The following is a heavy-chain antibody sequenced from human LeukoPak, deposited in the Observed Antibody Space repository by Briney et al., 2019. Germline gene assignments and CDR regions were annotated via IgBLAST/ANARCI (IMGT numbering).Heavy chain of an antibody. D-gene: IGHD3-22*01. Sequence: SETLSLTCTVSGGSISSYYWSWIRQPPGKGLEWIGYIYYSGSTNYNPSLKSRVTISVDTSKNQFSLKLSSVTAADTAVYYCARSYYYGSSGYYLYYFDYWGQGTLVTVSS. CDR1: GGSISSYY. CDR2: IYYSGST. J-gene: IGHJ4*02. V-gene: IGHV4-59*01. CDR3: ARSYYYGSSGYYLYYFDY.